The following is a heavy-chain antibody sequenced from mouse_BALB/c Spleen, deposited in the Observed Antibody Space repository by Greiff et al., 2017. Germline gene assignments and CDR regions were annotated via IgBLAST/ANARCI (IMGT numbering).Heavy chain of an antibody. J-gene: IGHJ4*01. CDR2: ISYSGST. D-gene: IGHD2-1*01. Sequence: EVQLQESGPGLVKPSQSLSLTCTVTGYSITSDYAWNWIRQFPGNKLEWMGYISYSGSTSYNPSLKSRISITRDTSKNQFFLQLNSVTTEDTATYYCARWDYGNYEGAMDYWGQGTSVTVSS. CDR1: GYSITSDYA. CDR3: ARWDYGNYEGAMDY. V-gene: IGHV3-2*02.